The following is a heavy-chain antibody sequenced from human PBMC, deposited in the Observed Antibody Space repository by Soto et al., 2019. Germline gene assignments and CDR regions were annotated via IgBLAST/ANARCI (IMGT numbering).Heavy chain of an antibody. J-gene: IGHJ4*02. CDR3: ARQRLLRLKPDFDI. CDR1: GGSTSDKSYF. Sequence: SETLSLTCSVSGGSTSDKSYFWGWVRQSPGKGLEWIGSMYYSGSSYYNPSLKSRVAISVDTSRNQFSLKLRSVTAADTAVYFCARQRLLRLKPDFDIWGQGTLVTVSS. D-gene: IGHD2-21*02. CDR2: MYYSGSS. V-gene: IGHV4-39*01.